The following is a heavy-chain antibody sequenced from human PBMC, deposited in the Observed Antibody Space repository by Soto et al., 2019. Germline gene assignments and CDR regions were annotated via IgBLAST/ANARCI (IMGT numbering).Heavy chain of an antibody. D-gene: IGHD4-17*01. Sequence: SETLSLTCAVYGGSFSGYYWSWIRQPPGKGLEWIGEINHSGSTNYNPSLKSRVTISVDTSKNQFSLKLSSVTAADTAVYYCARGLTVTPTYYYYYMDVWGKGTTVTVSS. CDR2: INHSGST. CDR1: GGSFSGYY. CDR3: ARGLTVTPTYYYYYMDV. V-gene: IGHV4-34*01. J-gene: IGHJ6*03.